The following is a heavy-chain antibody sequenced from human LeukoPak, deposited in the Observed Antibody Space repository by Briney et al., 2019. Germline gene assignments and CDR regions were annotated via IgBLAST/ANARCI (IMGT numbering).Heavy chain of an antibody. CDR3: ARRGGELPFDY. D-gene: IGHD1-26*01. Sequence: SETLSLTCTVSGGSISSSSYYWGWLRQPPGKGLEWIGSIYYSGSTYYNPSLKSRVTISVDTSKNQFSLKLSSVTAADTAVYYCARRGGELPFDYWGQGTLVTVSS. J-gene: IGHJ4*02. CDR1: GGSISSSSYY. CDR2: IYYSGST. V-gene: IGHV4-39*01.